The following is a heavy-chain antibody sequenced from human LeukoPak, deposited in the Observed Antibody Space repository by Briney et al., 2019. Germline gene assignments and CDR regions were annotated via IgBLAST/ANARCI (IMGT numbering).Heavy chain of an antibody. CDR3: ARGPPTHNYDFWSGHARYYYYGMDV. CDR2: ISYDGSNN. CDR1: GFTFSSYA. V-gene: IGHV3-30-3*01. J-gene: IGHJ6*02. D-gene: IGHD3-3*01. Sequence: PGRSLRLSCAASGFTFSSYAMHWVRQAPGKGLEWVAVISYDGSNNYYADSVKGRFTISRDNSKNTLYLQMNSLRAEDTAVYYCARGPPTHNYDFWSGHARYYYYGMDVWGQGTTVTVSS.